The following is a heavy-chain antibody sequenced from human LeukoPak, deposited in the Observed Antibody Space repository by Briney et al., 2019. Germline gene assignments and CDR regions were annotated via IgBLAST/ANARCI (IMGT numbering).Heavy chain of an antibody. J-gene: IGHJ3*02. CDR3: ARDISDSSGYIDAFDI. D-gene: IGHD3-22*01. V-gene: IGHV4-59*01. Sequence: SETLSLTCTVSGGSISSYYWSWIRQPPGKGLEWIGYIYYSGSTNYNPSLKSRVTISVGTSKNQFSLKLSSVTAADTAVYYCARDISDSSGYIDAFDIWGQGTMVTVSS. CDR2: IYYSGST. CDR1: GGSISSYY.